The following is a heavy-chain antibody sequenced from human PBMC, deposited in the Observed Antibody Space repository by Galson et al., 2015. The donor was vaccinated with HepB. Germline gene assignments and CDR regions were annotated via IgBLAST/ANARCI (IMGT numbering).Heavy chain of an antibody. Sequence: SVKVSCKASGYTLSDYYIHWVRQAPGQGPEWVGWIDPNSGDTNYAQRFQGRVTMTRDASINTAYMEVSRLRSDDTAVYYCARSNIWSGYYRLYFDYWGQGTLVTVSS. V-gene: IGHV1-2*02. CDR1: GYTLSDYY. CDR2: IDPNSGDT. D-gene: IGHD3-3*01. J-gene: IGHJ4*02. CDR3: ARSNIWSGYYRLYFDY.